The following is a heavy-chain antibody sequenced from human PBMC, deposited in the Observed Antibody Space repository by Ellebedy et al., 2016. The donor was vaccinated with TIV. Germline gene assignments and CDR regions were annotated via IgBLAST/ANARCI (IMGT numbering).Heavy chain of an antibody. D-gene: IGHD1-26*01. CDR2: INPIIGTA. V-gene: IGHV1-69*04. J-gene: IGHJ4*02. CDR1: GGTFSNYA. Sequence: AASVKVSCKAFGGTFSNYAVTWVRQAPGQGLEWMGRINPIIGTANYAQKFQGRVTMTADKSTSTDYMELSSLRSEDTAVYYCARVKWELPFDYWGQGTLVTVSS. CDR3: ARVKWELPFDY.